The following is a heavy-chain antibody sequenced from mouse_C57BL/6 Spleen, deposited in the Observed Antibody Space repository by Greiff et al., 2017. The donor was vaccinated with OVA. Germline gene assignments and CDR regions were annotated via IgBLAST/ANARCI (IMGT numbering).Heavy chain of an antibody. V-gene: IGHV5-4*01. CDR1: GFTFSSYA. Sequence: VQLVESGGGLVKPGGSLKLSCAASGFTFSSYAMSWVRQTPEKRLEWVATISDGGSYTYYPDNVKGRFTISRDNAKNNLYLQMSHLKSDDTAMYYCARDRSYYDYDDVSFDYWGQGTTLTVSS. CDR2: ISDGGSYT. D-gene: IGHD2-4*01. J-gene: IGHJ2*01. CDR3: ARDRSYYDYDDVSFDY.